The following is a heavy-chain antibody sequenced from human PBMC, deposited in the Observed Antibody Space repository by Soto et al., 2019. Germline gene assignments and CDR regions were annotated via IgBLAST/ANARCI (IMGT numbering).Heavy chain of an antibody. CDR3: TRHGGYCSSTSCYWGDAFDI. D-gene: IGHD2-2*01. CDR1: GFTFSGSA. CDR2: IRSKANSYAT. J-gene: IGHJ3*02. V-gene: IGHV3-73*01. Sequence: GSLRLSCAASGFTFSGSAMHWVRQASGKGLEWVGRIRSKANSYATAYAASVKGRFTISRDDSKNTAYLQMNSLKTEDTAVYYCTRHGGYCSSTSCYWGDAFDIWGQGTMVTVSS.